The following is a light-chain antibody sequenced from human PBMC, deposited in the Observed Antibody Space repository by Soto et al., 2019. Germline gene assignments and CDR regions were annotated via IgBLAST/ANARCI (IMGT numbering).Light chain of an antibody. V-gene: IGKV1-5*01. Sequence: DIQMTQSPSTLSASVGDRVTITCRASQNVNSWLAWYQQKPGQAPKFLIYDATILEAGVPSRFRGSGSGTEFTLTISSLQPDDFATYYCQQYNTYPWTFGQGTQVEV. CDR1: QNVNSW. CDR3: QQYNTYPWT. J-gene: IGKJ1*01. CDR2: DAT.